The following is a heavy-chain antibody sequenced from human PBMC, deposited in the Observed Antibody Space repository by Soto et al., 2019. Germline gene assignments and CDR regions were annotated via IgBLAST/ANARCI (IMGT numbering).Heavy chain of an antibody. V-gene: IGHV6-1*01. J-gene: IGHJ5*02. CDR2: TYYRSKWYN. D-gene: IGHD1-26*01. Sequence: SQTLSLTCAISGDSVSSNSAAWNWIRQSPSRGLEWLGRTYYRSKWYNDYAVSMKSRITINPDTSKNQFSLQLNSVTPEDTAVYYCARDTAIVGANWFDPWGQGTLVTVSS. CDR1: GDSVSSNSAA. CDR3: ARDTAIVGANWFDP.